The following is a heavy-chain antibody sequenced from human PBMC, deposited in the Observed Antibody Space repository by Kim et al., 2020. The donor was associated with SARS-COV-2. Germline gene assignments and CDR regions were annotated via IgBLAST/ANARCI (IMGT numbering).Heavy chain of an antibody. CDR2: IIPIFETT. V-gene: IGHV1-69*13. CDR3: ASDQPDDNGDLNWFDT. CDR1: GGTFNNYA. Sequence: SVKVSCKASGGTFNNYAIGWVRQAPGQGLEWMGGIIPIFETTNYARNFQGRVTFTADESTATAYMELTGLKSEDTAVYFCASDQPDDNGDLNWFDTWGQGTLVTVSS. J-gene: IGHJ5*02. D-gene: IGHD4-17*01.